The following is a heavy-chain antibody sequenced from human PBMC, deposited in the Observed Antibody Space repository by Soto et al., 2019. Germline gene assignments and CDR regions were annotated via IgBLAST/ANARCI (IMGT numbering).Heavy chain of an antibody. D-gene: IGHD3-10*01. Sequence: PGGALRLSCAASGFTVSSNYMSWVRQAPGKGLEWVSVIYSGGSTYYADSVKGRFTISRHNSKNTLYLQMNSLRAEDTAVYYCARDRLYGSGSYENYYGMDVWGQGTTVTVS. J-gene: IGHJ6*02. CDR3: ARDRLYGSGSYENYYGMDV. CDR1: GFTVSSNY. CDR2: IYSGGST. V-gene: IGHV3-53*04.